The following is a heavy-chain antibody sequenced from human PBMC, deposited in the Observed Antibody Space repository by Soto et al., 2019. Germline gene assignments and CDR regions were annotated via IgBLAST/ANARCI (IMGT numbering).Heavy chain of an antibody. CDR2: IIPIFGTA. CDR3: ASCGDPYYYDSSGYYYDRFDY. CDR1: VGTFSSYA. V-gene: IGHV1-69*01. J-gene: IGHJ4*02. D-gene: IGHD3-22*01. Sequence: QVQLVQSGAEVKKPGSSVKVSCKASVGTFSSYAISWVRQAPGQGLEWMGGIIPIFGTANYAQKFQGRVTITADESTSTAYMELSSLRSEDTAVYYCASCGDPYYYDSSGYYYDRFDYWGQGTLVTVSS.